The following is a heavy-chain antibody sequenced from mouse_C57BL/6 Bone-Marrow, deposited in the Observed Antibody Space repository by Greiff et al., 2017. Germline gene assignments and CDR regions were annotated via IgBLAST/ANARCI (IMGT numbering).Heavy chain of an antibody. J-gene: IGHJ3*01. V-gene: IGHV1-64*01. CDR1: GYTFTSYW. D-gene: IGHD3-3*01. CDR2: IHPNSGST. CDR3: ARSGQTWFAY. Sequence: QVQLQQPGAELVKPGASVKLSCKASGYTFTSYWMHWVKQRPGQGLEWIGMIHPNSGSTNYNEKFKSKATLTVDKSSSTAYMQLSRLTSEDSAVYYCARSGQTWFAYWGQGTLVTVSA.